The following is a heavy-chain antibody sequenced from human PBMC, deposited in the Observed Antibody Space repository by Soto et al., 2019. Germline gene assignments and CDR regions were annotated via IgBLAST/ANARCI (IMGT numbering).Heavy chain of an antibody. CDR2: IHHSGTT. D-gene: IGHD6-13*01. V-gene: IGHV4-31*03. J-gene: IGHJ5*02. Sequence: QLQLQESGPGLVEPSQTLSLTCTVSGGSISGVGYYWGWIRQHPGKGLEWIGYIHHSGTTYYNPSLKRRLTISVDPSKTQFSPKLSSVTAADTAVYYCARAWTAGAGWANWFALWGQGTLVTVSS. CDR3: ARAWTAGAGWANWFAL. CDR1: GGSISGVGYY.